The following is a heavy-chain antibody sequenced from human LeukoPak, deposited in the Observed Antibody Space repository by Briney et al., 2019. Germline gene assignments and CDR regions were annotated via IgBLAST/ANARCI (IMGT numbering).Heavy chain of an antibody. D-gene: IGHD3-16*01. J-gene: IGHJ4*01. Sequence: GESLRLSCVASGFTFSRYWMSWVRQAPGKGLEWVASIKEDGSAKTYVDSVKGRFTISRDNAKDSLFLEMNSLRAEDTAVYYCASDLGAWGLLVDFDSWGQGTLVTVSS. CDR1: GFTFSRYW. CDR3: ASDLGAWGLLVDFDS. CDR2: IKEDGSAK. V-gene: IGHV3-7*05.